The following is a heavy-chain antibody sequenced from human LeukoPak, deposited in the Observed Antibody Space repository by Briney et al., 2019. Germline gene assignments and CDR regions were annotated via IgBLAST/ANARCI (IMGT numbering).Heavy chain of an antibody. CDR3: ARGDSSGWDEYFQH. J-gene: IGHJ1*01. Sequence: GGSLRLSCAASRFTFSSYSMNWVRQAPGKGLEWVSSISSSSSYIYYADSVKGRFTISRDNAKNSLYLQMNSLRAEDTAVYYCARGDSSGWDEYFQHWGQGTLVTVSS. D-gene: IGHD6-19*01. V-gene: IGHV3-21*01. CDR2: ISSSSSYI. CDR1: RFTFSSYS.